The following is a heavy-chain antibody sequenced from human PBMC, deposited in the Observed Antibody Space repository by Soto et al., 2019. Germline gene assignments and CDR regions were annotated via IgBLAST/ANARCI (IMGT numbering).Heavy chain of an antibody. V-gene: IGHV3-33*01. J-gene: IGHJ6*02. CDR2: IWYDGSNK. D-gene: IGHD3-3*01. Sequence: GGSLRLSCAASGFTFSSYGMHWVRQAPGKGLEWVAVIWYDGSNKYYADSVKGRFTISRDNSKNTLYLQMNSLRAEDTAVYYCARGWGGFLGQELEYYYGMDVWGQGTTVTVSS. CDR3: ARGWGGFLGQELEYYYGMDV. CDR1: GFTFSSYG.